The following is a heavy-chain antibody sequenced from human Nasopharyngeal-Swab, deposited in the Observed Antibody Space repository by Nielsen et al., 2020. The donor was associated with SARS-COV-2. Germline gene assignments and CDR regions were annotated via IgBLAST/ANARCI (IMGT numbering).Heavy chain of an antibody. CDR2: VHHSGST. D-gene: IGHD2-2*01. Sequence: VRQAPGKGLEWIGEVHHSGSTHYNPSLKSQVVISADKSNQFSLRMSSVTAADTALYYCARSLVGCSSHTCALMNWGHGTLVTVSS. J-gene: IGHJ4*01. CDR3: ARSLVGCSSHTCALMN. V-gene: IGHV4-4*02.